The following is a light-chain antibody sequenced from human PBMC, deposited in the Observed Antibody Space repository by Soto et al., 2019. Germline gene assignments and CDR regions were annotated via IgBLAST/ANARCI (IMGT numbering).Light chain of an antibody. CDR1: QSVSSSY. J-gene: IGKJ1*01. V-gene: IGKV3-20*01. Sequence: EIVLTQSPASLSLSPVDIAILSCRASQSVSSSYLAWYQQKPGQAPRLLIYGASSRATGIPDRFSGSGSGTDFTLTISRLEPGDFAVYYCQQYVTSPPGTFGQGTKVDI. CDR3: QQYVTSPPGT. CDR2: GAS.